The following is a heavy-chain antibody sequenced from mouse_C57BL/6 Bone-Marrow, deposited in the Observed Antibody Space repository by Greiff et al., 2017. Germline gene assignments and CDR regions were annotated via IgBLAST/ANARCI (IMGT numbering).Heavy chain of an antibody. CDR1: GFTFSDAW. Sequence: EVKVEESGGGLVQPGGSMKLSCAASGFTFSDAWMDWVRQSPEKGLEWVAEIRNKANNLATYYAESVKGRFTISRDDSKSSVYLQMNRLRAEDTGIYYCTRPLLLRPWFAYWGQGTLVTVSA. V-gene: IGHV6-6*01. J-gene: IGHJ3*01. D-gene: IGHD1-1*01. CDR2: IRNKANNLAT. CDR3: TRPLLLRPWFAY.